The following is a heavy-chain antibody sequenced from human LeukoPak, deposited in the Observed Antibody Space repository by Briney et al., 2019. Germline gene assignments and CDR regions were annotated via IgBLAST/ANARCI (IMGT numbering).Heavy chain of an antibody. V-gene: IGHV4-39*01. CDR3: ARHVQDLGIKV. CDR2: IYRRGST. Sequence: PSETLSLTRTVSGASISSSDSYCSWIRQPPGKGLEWIGSIYRRGSTSYNPSLKSRVTVSEDMSKNHFSLRLSSVTAADTAVYYCARHVQDLGIKVWGQGTTVTVSS. J-gene: IGHJ6*02. CDR1: GASISSSDSY.